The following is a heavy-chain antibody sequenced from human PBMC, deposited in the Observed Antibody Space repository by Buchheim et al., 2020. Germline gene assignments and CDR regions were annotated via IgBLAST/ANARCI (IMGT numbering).Heavy chain of an antibody. J-gene: IGHJ4*02. CDR1: GGSFSGYY. Sequence: QVQLQQWGAGLLKPSETLSLTCAVYGGSFSGYYWSWIRQPPGKGLEWIGEINHSGSTNYNPSLKSRVTISVDTSKNQFPLKLSSVTAADTAVYYCARVVEMATRLDYWGQGTL. V-gene: IGHV4-34*01. D-gene: IGHD5-24*01. CDR3: ARVVEMATRLDY. CDR2: INHSGST.